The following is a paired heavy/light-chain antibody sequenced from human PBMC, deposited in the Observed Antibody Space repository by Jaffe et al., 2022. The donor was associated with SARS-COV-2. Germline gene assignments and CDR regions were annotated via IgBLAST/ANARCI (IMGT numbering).Light chain of an antibody. Sequence: DIVMTQSPDSLAVSLGERATINCKSSQSVLSSSNNMNYLAWYQQKPGQPPKLFISWASTRESGVPDRFSGSGSGTDFTLTISSLQAEDVAVYYCQQYYRSPRTFGQGTKVEIK. CDR3: QQYYRSPRT. CDR2: WAS. J-gene: IGKJ1*01. CDR1: QSVLSSSNNMNY. V-gene: IGKV4-1*01.
Heavy chain of an antibody. D-gene: IGHD3-22*01. V-gene: IGHV3-66*02. J-gene: IGHJ4*02. CDR2: IYTGGAT. CDR1: GFAVSNKY. CDR3: AREKDISGYLLAY. Sequence: EVQLVESGGGLVQPGGSLTLSCAASGFAVSNKYMSWVRQAPGKGLEWISVIYTGGATYYADSVKGRFSISRDNSKNTLYLQMNSLRVEDTAVYYCAREKDISGYLLAYWGLGTLVTVSS.